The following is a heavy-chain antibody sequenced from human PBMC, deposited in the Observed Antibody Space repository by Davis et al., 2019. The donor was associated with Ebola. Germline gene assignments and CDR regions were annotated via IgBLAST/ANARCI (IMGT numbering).Heavy chain of an antibody. J-gene: IGHJ4*02. CDR2: ISGSGGST. CDR1: GFTFSSYA. Sequence: GESLKISCAASGFTFSSYAMSWVRQAPGKGLEWVSAISGSGGSTYYADSVKGRFTISRDNSKNTLYLQMNSLRAEDTAVYYCAKRGPYNWNAEYYFDYWGQGTLVTVSS. D-gene: IGHD1-20*01. CDR3: AKRGPYNWNAEYYFDY. V-gene: IGHV3-23*01.